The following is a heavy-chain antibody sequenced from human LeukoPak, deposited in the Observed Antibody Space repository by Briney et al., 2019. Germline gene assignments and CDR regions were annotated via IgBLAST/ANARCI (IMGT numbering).Heavy chain of an antibody. D-gene: IGHD6-6*01. V-gene: IGHV3-74*01. CDR2: INTDGSST. CDR3: ARSGGSSSLGY. CDR1: GFNFSSYW. Sequence: PGGPLRLSCAASGFNFSSYWMHWLRPAPGKGLVWVSHINTDGSSTTYADSVKGRLTISRDNAKNTLYLQMNSLRAEDTAVYYCARSGGSSSLGYWGQGTLVTVSS. J-gene: IGHJ4*02.